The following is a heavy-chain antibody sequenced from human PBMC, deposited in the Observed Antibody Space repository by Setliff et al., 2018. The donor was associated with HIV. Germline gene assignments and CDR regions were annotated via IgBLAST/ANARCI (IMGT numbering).Heavy chain of an antibody. CDR3: ARDMMRWLVMVPGATRGYFDA. J-gene: IGHJ4*02. D-gene: IGHD3-16*01. Sequence: SETLSLTCAVYGGSFSGHYWSWIRQPPGKGLEWIGSIYYTGTTNYNPSLKSRVTISVETSKVQFSLKLNSVTAADTAVYFCARDMMRWLVMVPGATRGYFDAWGQGALVTVS. V-gene: IGHV4-34*01. CDR1: GGSFSGHY. CDR2: IYYTGTT.